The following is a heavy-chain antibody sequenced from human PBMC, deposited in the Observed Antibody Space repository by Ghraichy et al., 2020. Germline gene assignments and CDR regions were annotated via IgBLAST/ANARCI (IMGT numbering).Heavy chain of an antibody. CDR1: SGSISSSHDY. J-gene: IGHJ5*02. CDR3: ARHSTGWYDWFDP. CDR2: VLYSGST. V-gene: IGHV4-39*01. Sequence: SEPLSLTCTVSSGSISSSHDYWGWIRQPPGKGLEWIGSVLYSGSTNYSPSLKSRVTISVDTSKNHFSLNLTSVTAADTAVYYCARHSTGWYDWFDPWGQGTLVTVSS. D-gene: IGHD6-19*01.